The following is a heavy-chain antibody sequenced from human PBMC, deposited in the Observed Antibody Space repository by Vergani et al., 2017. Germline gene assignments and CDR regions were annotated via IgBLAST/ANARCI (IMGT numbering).Heavy chain of an antibody. CDR2: INHSGST. Sequence: QVQLQQWGAGLLKPSETLSLTCAVYGGSFSGYYWSWIRQPPGKGLEWIGEINHSGSTNYNPSLKSRVTISVDTSKNQFSLKLSSVTAADTAVYYCARDPDITIFGENTINYYYGMDVWGQGTTVTVSS. D-gene: IGHD3-3*01. V-gene: IGHV4-34*01. CDR1: GGSFSGYY. CDR3: ARDPDITIFGENTINYYYGMDV. J-gene: IGHJ6*02.